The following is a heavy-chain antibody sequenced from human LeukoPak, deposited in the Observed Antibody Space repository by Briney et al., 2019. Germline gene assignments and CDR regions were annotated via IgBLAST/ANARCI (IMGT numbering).Heavy chain of an antibody. CDR2: INPNSGGI. J-gene: IGHJ4*02. CDR3: ARGILRGPWGHEYYFDY. Sequence: ASVKVSCKASGYTFTGYYMHWVRQAPGQGLEWMGWINPNSGGINYAQKFQGRVTMTRDTSISTAYMELSRLRSDDTAVYYCARGILRGPWGHEYYFDYWGQGTLVTVSS. CDR1: GYTFTGYY. D-gene: IGHD2-15*01. V-gene: IGHV1-2*02.